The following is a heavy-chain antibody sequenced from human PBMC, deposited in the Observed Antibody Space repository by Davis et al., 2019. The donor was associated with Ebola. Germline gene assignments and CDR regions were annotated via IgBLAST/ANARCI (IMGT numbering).Heavy chain of an antibody. CDR3: AEATGMTN. CDR2: IYRDGSEK. CDR1: GFTFGSFW. V-gene: IGHV3-7*01. Sequence: GESLKISCAASGFTFGSFWMSWVRQAPGQGLEWVANIYRDGSEKYYVDSVKGRFTVSRDNTKNSLYLQMNSLRAEDTAVYYCAEATGMTNWGQGTLVTVSS. D-gene: IGHD1-1*01. J-gene: IGHJ4*02.